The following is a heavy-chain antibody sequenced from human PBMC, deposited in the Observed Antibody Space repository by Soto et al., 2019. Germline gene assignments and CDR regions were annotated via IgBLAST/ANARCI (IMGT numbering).Heavy chain of an antibody. J-gene: IGHJ5*02. V-gene: IGHV4-31*03. CDR2: IYYNGNA. CDR1: DVSISSAGYA. Sequence: SETLSLTCTVSDVSISSAGYAWSWIRQHPGKGLEWIGYIYYNGNAYYNPSLTSRVTISVDTSENQFSLKFTSVAAADTAVYYCARYDYGDSHRRWFDPWGQGILVTVSS. D-gene: IGHD4-17*01. CDR3: ARYDYGDSHRRWFDP.